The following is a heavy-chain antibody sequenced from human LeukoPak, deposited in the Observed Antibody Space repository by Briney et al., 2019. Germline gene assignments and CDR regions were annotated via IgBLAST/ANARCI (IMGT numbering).Heavy chain of an antibody. CDR2: INSDGSST. J-gene: IGHJ4*02. V-gene: IGHV3-74*01. D-gene: IGHD2/OR15-2a*01. Sequence: GGSLRLSCSVSGFTFSSYWMHWVRQAPGKGLVWVSRINSDGSSTSYADSVKGRFTISRDNARNSLYLQMDSLRVEDTAFYYCARDLAFSRLDYWGQGVLVTVSS. CDR3: ARDLAFSRLDY. CDR1: GFTFSSYW.